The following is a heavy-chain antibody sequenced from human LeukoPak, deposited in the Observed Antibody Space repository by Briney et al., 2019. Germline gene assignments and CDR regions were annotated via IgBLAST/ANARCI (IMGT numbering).Heavy chain of an antibody. V-gene: IGHV3-33*01. CDR1: GFTFSSYG. D-gene: IGHD3-9*01. Sequence: GRSLRLSCAASGFTFSSYGMHWVRQAPGKGLEWVAVIWCDGSNKYYADSVKGRFTISGDNSKNTLYLQMNSLRAEDTAVYYCARGHYDVLTPPGYFDYWGQGTLVTVSS. CDR2: IWCDGSNK. CDR3: ARGHYDVLTPPGYFDY. J-gene: IGHJ4*02.